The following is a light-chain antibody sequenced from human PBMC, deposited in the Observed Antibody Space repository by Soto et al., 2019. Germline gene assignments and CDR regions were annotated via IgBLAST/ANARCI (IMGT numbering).Light chain of an antibody. J-gene: IGLJ1*01. CDR2: EVS. Sequence: QSALTQPASVSGTPGQSITISCTGTSSDVGAYNYVSWYQQFPGEAPKLIIYEVSNRPSGVSNRFSGSKSGNTASLTISGLQAEDEADYYCSSYTSSSTLEVFGTGTKLTVL. V-gene: IGLV2-14*01. CDR3: SSYTSSSTLEV. CDR1: SSDVGAYNY.